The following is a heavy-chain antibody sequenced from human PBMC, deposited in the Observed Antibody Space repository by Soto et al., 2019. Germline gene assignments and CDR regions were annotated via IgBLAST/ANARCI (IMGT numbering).Heavy chain of an antibody. CDR3: ARDPLDYYGSGSYVFDY. Sequence: GASVKVSCKASGYTFTSYAMHWVRQAPGQRLEWMGWINAGNGNTKYSQKFQGRVTITRDTSASTAYMELSSLRSEDTAVYYCARDPLDYYGSGSYVFDYWGQGTLVTVSS. CDR1: GYTFTSYA. D-gene: IGHD3-10*01. V-gene: IGHV1-3*01. J-gene: IGHJ4*02. CDR2: INAGNGNT.